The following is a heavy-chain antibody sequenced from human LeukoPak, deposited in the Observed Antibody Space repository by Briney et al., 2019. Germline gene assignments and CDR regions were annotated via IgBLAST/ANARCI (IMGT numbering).Heavy chain of an antibody. CDR1: GGSISSSSYY. Sequence: SETLSLTCTVSGGSISSSSYYWGWIRQPPGKGLEWIGSIYYSGSTYYNPSLKSRVTISVDTSKNQFSLKLCSVTAADTAVYYCARDLGSVAAPDGFDLWGQGTMVTVSS. CDR2: IYYSGST. V-gene: IGHV4-39*02. J-gene: IGHJ3*01. CDR3: ARDLGSVAAPDGFDL. D-gene: IGHD6-6*01.